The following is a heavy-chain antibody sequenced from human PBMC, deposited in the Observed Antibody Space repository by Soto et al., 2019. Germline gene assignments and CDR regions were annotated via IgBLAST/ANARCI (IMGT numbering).Heavy chain of an antibody. CDR2: ISYDGSHK. Sequence: QVQLVESGGGVVQPGRSLRLSCAASGFTFSSYAMHWVRQAPGKGLEWVAIISYDGSHKYYADSVKGRFTISRDNSKNTLDLQRNSLRAEDTAVFYCEREQLAGDARGVIDMWGQGTVVTVSS. J-gene: IGHJ3*02. CDR1: GFTFSSYA. D-gene: IGHD1-26*01. CDR3: EREQLAGDARGVIDM. V-gene: IGHV3-30*04.